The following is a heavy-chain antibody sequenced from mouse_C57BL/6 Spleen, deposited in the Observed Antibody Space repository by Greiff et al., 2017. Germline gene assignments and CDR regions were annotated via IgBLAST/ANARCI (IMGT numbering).Heavy chain of an antibody. CDR1: GYTFTSYW. D-gene: IGHD2-3*01. V-gene: IGHV1-52*01. CDR3: ARKGGLLFFDY. Sequence: QVQLQQPGAELVRPGSSVKLSCKASGYTFTSYWMHWVKQRPIQGLEWIGNIDPSDSETHYNQKFKDKATLTVDKSSSTAYMQLSSLTSEDSAVYYCARKGGLLFFDYWGQGTTLTVSS. CDR2: IDPSDSET. J-gene: IGHJ2*01.